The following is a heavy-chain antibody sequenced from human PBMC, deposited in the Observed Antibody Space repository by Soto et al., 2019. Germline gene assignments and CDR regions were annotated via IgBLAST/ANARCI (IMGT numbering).Heavy chain of an antibody. CDR2: ISAHNGNT. J-gene: IGHJ4*02. CDR3: ARGRYGDY. D-gene: IGHD1-1*01. CDR1: GYAFTTYG. V-gene: IGHV1-18*01. Sequence: QVHLVQSGAEVKKPGASVKVSCKGSGYAFTTYGITWVRQAPGQGLEWMGWISAHNGNTNYAQKRQGRVTVARDTSTSRAYMELRSLGSDDTAVYYCARGRYGDYWGEGALVTVSS.